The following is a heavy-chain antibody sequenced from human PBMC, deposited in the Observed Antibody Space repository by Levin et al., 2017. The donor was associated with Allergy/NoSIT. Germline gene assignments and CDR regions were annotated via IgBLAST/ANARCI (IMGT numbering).Heavy chain of an antibody. CDR3: ARYCGSTSCSEGAFDS. D-gene: IGHD2-2*01. J-gene: IGHJ3*02. CDR2: IYYSGNT. Sequence: GSLRLSCTVSGGSISSSSYYWGWIRQPPGKGLEWIGSIYYSGNTYYNPSLKSRVTISVDTSKNQFSLKLSSVTAADTAVYYCARYCGSTSCSEGAFDSWGQGTMVTVSS. V-gene: IGHV4-39*01. CDR1: GGSISSSSYY.